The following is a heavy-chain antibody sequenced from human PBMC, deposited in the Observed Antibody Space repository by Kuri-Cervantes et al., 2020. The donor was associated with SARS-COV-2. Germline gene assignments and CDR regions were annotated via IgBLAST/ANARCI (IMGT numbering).Heavy chain of an antibody. D-gene: IGHD3-3*01. CDR3: AREPRNYDFRKVDYYYYGMDV. Sequence: GGSLRLSCAASGFTFSSYGMHWVRQAPGKGLEWVAVIWYDGSNKYYADSVKGRFTISRDNSKNTLYLQMNSLRAEDTAVYYCAREPRNYDFRKVDYYYYGMDVWGQGTTVTVSS. CDR1: GFTFSSYG. J-gene: IGHJ6*02. V-gene: IGHV3-33*08. CDR2: IWYDGSNK.